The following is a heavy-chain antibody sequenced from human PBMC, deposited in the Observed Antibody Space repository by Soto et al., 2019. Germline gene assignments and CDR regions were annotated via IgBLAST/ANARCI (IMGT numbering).Heavy chain of an antibody. Sequence: QVHLVESGGGVVQPGMSLSLSCAASGFTFTSYGMHWVRQAPGKGLEWVAVIWYDGSNKYYAYAVNGRFTISRDDSKNPVFLQMNSLRAEDTALYYCARDNNWYFDLLCRGTLVTVSA. CDR1: GFTFTSYG. V-gene: IGHV3-33*01. J-gene: IGHJ2*01. CDR3: ARDNNWYFDL. CDR2: IWYDGSNK.